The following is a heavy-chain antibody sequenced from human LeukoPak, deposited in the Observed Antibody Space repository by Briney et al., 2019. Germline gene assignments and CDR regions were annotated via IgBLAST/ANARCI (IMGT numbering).Heavy chain of an antibody. J-gene: IGHJ4*02. CDR1: GFTFSGSI. V-gene: IGHV3-73*01. Sequence: GGSLRLSCAASGFTFSGSIMHWVRQASGKGLEWVGRIRSKAKNYETAYAASVKGRFTISRDDSKNMAYLQMNSLKIEDTAVYYCSRAVGDWGQGILVTVSS. D-gene: IGHD3-10*01. CDR2: IRSKAKNYET. CDR3: SRAVGD.